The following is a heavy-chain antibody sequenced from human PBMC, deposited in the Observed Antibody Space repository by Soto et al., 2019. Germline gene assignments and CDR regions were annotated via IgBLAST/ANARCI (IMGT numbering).Heavy chain of an antibody. Sequence: GASVKVSCKASGYTFTSYDVNWVRQATGQGLEWMGWMNPNSGNTGYAQKFQGRVTMTRNTSISTAYMELSSLRSEDTAVYYCARGYRYYDILTGVGLGYYYYYYGMDVWGQGTTVTVSS. CDR2: MNPNSGNT. CDR1: GYTFTSYD. D-gene: IGHD3-9*01. J-gene: IGHJ6*02. V-gene: IGHV1-8*01. CDR3: ARGYRYYDILTGVGLGYYYYYYGMDV.